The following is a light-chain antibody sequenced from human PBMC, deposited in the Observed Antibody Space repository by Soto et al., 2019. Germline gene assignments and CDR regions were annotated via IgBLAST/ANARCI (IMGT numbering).Light chain of an antibody. Sequence: DIQMTQSPSTLSASVGDRVTFTCRASQNINTWLAWYQQRPGKAPKLLIYKASTLKRGVPSRFSGSGSGTEFTLTIGSLQPEDFATYYCQQSYSTPRGTFGQGTKVDIK. CDR3: QQSYSTPRGT. CDR2: KAS. CDR1: QNINTW. V-gene: IGKV1-5*03. J-gene: IGKJ1*01.